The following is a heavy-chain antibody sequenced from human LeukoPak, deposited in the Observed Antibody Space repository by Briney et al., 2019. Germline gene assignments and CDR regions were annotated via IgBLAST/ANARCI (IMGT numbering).Heavy chain of an antibody. D-gene: IGHD4-23*01. CDR1: GFTSSNYW. CDR3: ARDNGGNRRALDI. CDR2: INSDGTST. J-gene: IGHJ3*02. Sequence: GGSLRLSCAGSGFTSSNYWIHWVRQAPGKGLVWVSRINSDGTSTMYADSVKGRFTISRDNAKNTLYLQMNSLRAEDTAVYYCARDNGGNRRALDIWGQGTMVTVSS. V-gene: IGHV3-74*03.